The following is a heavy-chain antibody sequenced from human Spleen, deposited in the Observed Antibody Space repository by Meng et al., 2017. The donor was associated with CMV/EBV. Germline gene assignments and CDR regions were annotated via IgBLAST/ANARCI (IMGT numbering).Heavy chain of an antibody. CDR2: ISDSGDTT. Sequence: GESLKISCAVSGFTFSLSTMTWVRQARGKGLEWGSTISDSGDTTYYADSVKGRFTISRDNSKNILYLQMNSLRADDTALYYCAKLRASARRDPRDYWGQGTPVTVSS. J-gene: IGHJ4*02. CDR3: AKLRASARRDPRDY. D-gene: IGHD6-6*01. CDR1: GFTFSLST. V-gene: IGHV3-23*01.